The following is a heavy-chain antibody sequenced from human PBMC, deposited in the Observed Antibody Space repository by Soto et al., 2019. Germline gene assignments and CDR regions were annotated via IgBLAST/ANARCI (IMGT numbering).Heavy chain of an antibody. V-gene: IGHV3-48*01. CDR1: GFTFSSYS. D-gene: IGHD3-3*01. J-gene: IGHJ4*02. Sequence: EVQLVESGGGLVQPGGSLRLSCAASGFTFSSYSMNWVRQAPGKGLEWVSYISSSSSTIYYADSVKGRFTISRDNAKNSLYLQMNSLRAEDTAVYYCARAGGYYDFWSGSSEFDYWGQGTLVTVSS. CDR2: ISSSSSTI. CDR3: ARAGGYYDFWSGSSEFDY.